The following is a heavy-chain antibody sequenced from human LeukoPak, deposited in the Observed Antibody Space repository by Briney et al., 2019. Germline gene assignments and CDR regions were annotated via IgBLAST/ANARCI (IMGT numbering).Heavy chain of an antibody. CDR1: GYTFTSYG. CDR3: ATVGYCTNGVCSYFDY. Sequence: ASVKVSCKASGYTFTSYGISWVRQAPGQGLEWMGWISAYNGNTNYAQKLQGRVTMTEDTSTDTAYMELSSLRSEDTAVYYCATVGYCTNGVCSYFDYWGQGTLVTVSS. J-gene: IGHJ4*02. CDR2: ISAYNGNT. D-gene: IGHD2-8*01. V-gene: IGHV1-18*01.